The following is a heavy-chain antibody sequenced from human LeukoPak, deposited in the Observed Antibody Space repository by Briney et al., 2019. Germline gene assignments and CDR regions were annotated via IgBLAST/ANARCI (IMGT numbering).Heavy chain of an antibody. CDR2: IYYSGST. CDR1: GGSISSYY. D-gene: IGHD1-26*01. V-gene: IGHV4-59*01. CDR3: ARVGATYDAFDI. Sequence: TSETLSLTCTVSGGSISSYYWSWIRQPPGKGLEWIGYIYYSGSTNYNPSLKSRVTISVDTSKNQFSLKLSSVTAADTAVYYCARVGATYDAFDIWGQGTMVTVSS. J-gene: IGHJ3*02.